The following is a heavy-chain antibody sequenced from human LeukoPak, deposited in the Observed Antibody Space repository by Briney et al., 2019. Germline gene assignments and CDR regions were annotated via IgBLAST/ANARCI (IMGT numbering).Heavy chain of an antibody. Sequence: GGSLRLSCAVSGFTFKSTFMNWVRQTPGKGLEWVSSISSSGSYIHYADSVKGRFTVSRDNGNNTLYLDMSGLSAEDSAIYYCTRDYGARDDWGQGTLVTVSS. CDR1: GFTFKSTF. J-gene: IGHJ4*02. CDR3: TRDYGARDD. CDR2: ISSSGSYI. V-gene: IGHV3-21*01. D-gene: IGHD4-17*01.